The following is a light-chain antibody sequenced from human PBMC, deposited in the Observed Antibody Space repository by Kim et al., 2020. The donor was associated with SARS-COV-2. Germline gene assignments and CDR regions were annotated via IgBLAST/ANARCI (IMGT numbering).Light chain of an antibody. CDR3: QQSYSTPRT. Sequence: SSVGDRVTITCRASQGISSYLNWYQQKPGQAPKLLIYAASGLQSGVPSRFSGSGSGTDFTLNISSLQPEDFATYYCQQSYSTPRTFGQGAKVDIK. CDR1: QGISSY. CDR2: AAS. V-gene: IGKV1-39*01. J-gene: IGKJ1*01.